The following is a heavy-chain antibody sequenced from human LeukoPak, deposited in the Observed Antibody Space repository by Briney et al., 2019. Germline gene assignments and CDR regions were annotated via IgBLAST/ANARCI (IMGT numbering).Heavy chain of an antibody. Sequence: GGSLRLSCAASGFTFGSYWMHWVRQAPGKGLVWVSRINSDGSSTSYADSVKGRFTISRDNAKNTLYLQMNSLRAEDTAVYYCARVPRSSGRSFDYWGQGTLVAVSS. CDR1: GFTFGSYW. D-gene: IGHD6-19*01. V-gene: IGHV3-74*01. CDR3: ARVPRSSGRSFDY. CDR2: INSDGSST. J-gene: IGHJ4*02.